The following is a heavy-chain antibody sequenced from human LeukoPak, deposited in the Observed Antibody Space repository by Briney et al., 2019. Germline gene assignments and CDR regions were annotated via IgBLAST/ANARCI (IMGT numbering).Heavy chain of an antibody. J-gene: IGHJ5*02. Sequence: ASVKVSCKASGYTFTSYGISWVRQAPGQGLEWMGWISAYNGNTNYAQKLQDRVTMTTDTSTSTAYMELRSLRSDDTAVYYCARVDSSSWLKSTPNYNWFDPWGQGTLVTVSS. V-gene: IGHV1-18*01. CDR1: GYTFTSYG. CDR3: ARVDSSSWLKSTPNYNWFDP. CDR2: ISAYNGNT. D-gene: IGHD6-13*01.